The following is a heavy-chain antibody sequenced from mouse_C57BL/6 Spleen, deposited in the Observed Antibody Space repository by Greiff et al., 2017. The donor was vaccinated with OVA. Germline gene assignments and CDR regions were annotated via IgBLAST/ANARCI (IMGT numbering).Heavy chain of an antibody. D-gene: IGHD1-1*01. Sequence: QVQLKQPGAELVKPGASVKMSCKASGYTFTSYWITWVKQRPGQGLEWIGDIYPGSGSTNYNEKFKSKATLTVDTSSSTAYMQLSSLTSEDSAVYYCARDTTVPRYYFDYWGQGTTLTVSS. CDR1: GYTFTSYW. CDR3: ARDTTVPRYYFDY. V-gene: IGHV1-55*01. J-gene: IGHJ2*01. CDR2: IYPGSGST.